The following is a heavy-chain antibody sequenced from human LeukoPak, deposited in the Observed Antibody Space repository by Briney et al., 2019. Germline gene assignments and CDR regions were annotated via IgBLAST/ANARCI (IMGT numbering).Heavy chain of an antibody. CDR3: ARLVFGVGNWWFDP. CDR1: GGSISSYY. V-gene: IGHV4-59*08. CDR2: NYYSGST. J-gene: IGHJ5*02. Sequence: SETLSLTCTVSGGSISSYYWSWIRQPPGKGLEWIGYNYYSGSTNYNPSLKSRVTISVDTSKNQFSLKLSSVTAADTAVYYCARLVFGVGNWWFDPWGQGTLVTVSS. D-gene: IGHD3-3*01.